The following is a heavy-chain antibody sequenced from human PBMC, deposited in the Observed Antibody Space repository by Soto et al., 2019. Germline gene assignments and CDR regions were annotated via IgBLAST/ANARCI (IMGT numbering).Heavy chain of an antibody. V-gene: IGHV4-34*01. CDR2: INQSGSS. CDR3: ARDPNGNAFDI. CDR1: GASLSGYD. Sequence: TSETLSLTCAVYGASLSGYDWSWVRQPPGKGLQWIGEINQSGSSNYDPSLKSRVTISMDTSKNQFSLRLRSVTAADTAIYYCARDPNGNAFDIWGRGTMVT. D-gene: IGHD1-26*01. J-gene: IGHJ3*02.